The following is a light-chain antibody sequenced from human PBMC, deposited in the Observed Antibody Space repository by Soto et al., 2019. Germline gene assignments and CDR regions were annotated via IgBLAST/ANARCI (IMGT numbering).Light chain of an antibody. Sequence: QTVVTQEPSLTVSPGGKVTLTCGSSTGPVTNGHFPYWFQQKPGQAPRPLIYDTDTKHSWTPARFSGSLLGDKAALTLSGAQPEDEADYYCLLSYTGRLYVFGPGTKLTVL. V-gene: IGLV7-46*01. CDR3: LLSYTGRLYV. CDR1: TGPVTNGHF. J-gene: IGLJ1*01. CDR2: DTD.